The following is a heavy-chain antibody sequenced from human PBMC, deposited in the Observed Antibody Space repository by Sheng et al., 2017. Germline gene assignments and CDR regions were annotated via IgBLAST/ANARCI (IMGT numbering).Heavy chain of an antibody. D-gene: IGHD2-2*01. CDR3: AKSRVMGYCSSNSCFGSWFDP. CDR2: INPGDSDT. CDR1: GYAFSTYW. Sequence: EQLVQSGGEVEKPGDSLKIPCKASGYAFSTYWIGWVRQMPGKGLEWMGSINPGDSDTRYSPSFEGQVTISADMSTSTVYLHLTSLKASDTTIYYCAKSRVMGYCSSNSCFGSWFDPWGQGTLVTVSS. J-gene: IGHJ5*02. V-gene: IGHV5-51*01.